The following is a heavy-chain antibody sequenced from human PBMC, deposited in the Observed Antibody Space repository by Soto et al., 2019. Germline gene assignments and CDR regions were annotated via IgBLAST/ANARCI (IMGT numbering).Heavy chain of an antibody. CDR3: AREGHCSGGSCYSDY. Sequence: LCGGSISSSNWWSWVRQPPGKGLEWIGEIYHSGSTNYNPSLKSRVTISVDKSKNQISLKLSSVTAADTAVYYCAREGHCSGGSCYSDYWGQGTLVTVSS. CDR2: IYHSGST. CDR1: GGSISSSNW. D-gene: IGHD2-15*01. V-gene: IGHV4-4*02. J-gene: IGHJ4*02.